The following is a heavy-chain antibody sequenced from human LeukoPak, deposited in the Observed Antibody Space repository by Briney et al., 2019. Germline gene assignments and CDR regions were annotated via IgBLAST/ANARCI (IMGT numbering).Heavy chain of an antibody. CDR3: AREALFSSGSKGGYYYYGMDV. J-gene: IGHJ6*02. V-gene: IGHV4-34*01. D-gene: IGHD3-10*01. Sequence: SETLSLTCAVYGGSFSGYYWSWIRQPPGKGLEWIGEINHSGSTNYNPSLKSRVTISVDTSKNQFSLKLSSVTAADTAVYYCAREALFSSGSKGGYYYYGMDVWGQGTTVTVSS. CDR2: INHSGST. CDR1: GGSFSGYY.